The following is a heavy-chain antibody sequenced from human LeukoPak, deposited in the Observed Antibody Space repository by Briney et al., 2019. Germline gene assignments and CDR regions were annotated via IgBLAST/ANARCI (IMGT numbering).Heavy chain of an antibody. Sequence: PSETLSLTCAVSGYSISSGYYWGWIRQPPGKGLEWIGSIYHSGSTYYNPSLKSRVTISVDTSKNQFSLKLSSVTAADTAVYYCARNVDTAMVGFDYWGQGTLVTVSS. D-gene: IGHD5-18*01. J-gene: IGHJ4*02. CDR2: IYHSGST. V-gene: IGHV4-38-2*01. CDR1: GYSISSGYY. CDR3: ARNVDTAMVGFDY.